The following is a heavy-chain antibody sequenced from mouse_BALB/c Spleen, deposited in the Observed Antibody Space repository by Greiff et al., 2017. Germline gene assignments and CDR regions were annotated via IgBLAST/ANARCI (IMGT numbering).Heavy chain of an antibody. Sequence: EVQLQQSGPGLVKPSQSLSLTCTVTGYSITSDYAWNWIRQFPGNKLEWMGYISYSGSTSYNPSLKSRISITRDTSKNQFFLQLNSVTTEDTATYYCARSGYRYPWFAYWGQGTLVTVSA. CDR1: GYSITSDYA. J-gene: IGHJ3*01. CDR2: ISYSGST. CDR3: ARSGYRYPWFAY. D-gene: IGHD2-14*01. V-gene: IGHV3-2*02.